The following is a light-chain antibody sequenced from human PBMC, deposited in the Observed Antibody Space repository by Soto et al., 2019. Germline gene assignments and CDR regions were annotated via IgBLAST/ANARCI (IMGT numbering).Light chain of an antibody. V-gene: IGKV1-5*01. CDR1: QTIHSF. CDR3: QQYGSSRWT. CDR2: DAS. Sequence: DIQMTQSPSTLSASVGDRVTITCRASQTIHSFLAWYQQKAGKAPKLLIYDASNLESGVPSRFSGSGSGTDFTLTISRLEHEDFAVYYCQQYGSSRWTFGQGTKVDIK. J-gene: IGKJ1*01.